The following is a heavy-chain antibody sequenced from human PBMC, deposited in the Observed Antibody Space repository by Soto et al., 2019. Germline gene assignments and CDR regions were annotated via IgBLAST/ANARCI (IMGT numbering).Heavy chain of an antibody. V-gene: IGHV4-31*03. CDR1: GESSDSSHDY. Sequence: SETLSVTCTVSGESSDSSHDYWNWIRQHPEKGLEWIGYIHHSGSTYYNPSLKSRLAISVDTSRNQFSLKVSPVTAADTAVYYGARGSMATLYFDYWGQGALVTVSS. CDR2: IHHSGST. D-gene: IGHD3-10*01. J-gene: IGHJ4*02. CDR3: ARGSMATLYFDY.